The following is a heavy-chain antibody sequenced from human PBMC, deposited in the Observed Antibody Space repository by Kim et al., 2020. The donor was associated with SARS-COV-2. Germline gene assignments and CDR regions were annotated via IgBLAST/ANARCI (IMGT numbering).Heavy chain of an antibody. CDR2: ISGSGGST. V-gene: IGHV3-23*01. CDR3: AKVRGTYCSSTSCSRGAFDI. CDR1: GFTFSSYA. Sequence: GGSLRLSCAASGFTFSSYAMSWVRQAPGKGLEWVSAISGSGGSTYYADSVKGRFTISRDNSKNTLYLQMNSLRAEDTAVYYCAKVRGTYCSSTSCSRGAFDIWGQGTMVTVSS. D-gene: IGHD2-2*01. J-gene: IGHJ3*02.